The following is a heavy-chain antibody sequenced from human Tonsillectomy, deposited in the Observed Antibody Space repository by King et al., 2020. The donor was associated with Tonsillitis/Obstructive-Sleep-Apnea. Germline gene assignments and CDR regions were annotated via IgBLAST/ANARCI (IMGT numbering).Heavy chain of an antibody. Sequence: VQLVESGGGLVQPGGSLRLSCTASGFTFSNYAMSWVRQAPGKGLEWVSTITGSGGNTYYADSVKGRFTISRDNSRDTLYLQMNSLGGDDTAVYYCAKDQATRAYYFDYWGQGTLVSVSS. CDR3: AKDQATRAYYFDY. D-gene: IGHD5-12*01. CDR1: GFTFSNYA. CDR2: ITGSGGNT. V-gene: IGHV3-23*04. J-gene: IGHJ4*02.